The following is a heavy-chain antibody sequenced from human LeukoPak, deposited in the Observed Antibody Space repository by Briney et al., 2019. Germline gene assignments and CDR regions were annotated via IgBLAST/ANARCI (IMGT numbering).Heavy chain of an antibody. Sequence: ASVKVSCKASGYTFSGCYMHWVRQAPGQGLEWMGWINPNSGDTHYAQRFQGRVTMTWDTSISTAYMELSRLYSDDTAVYSCARDLTATAAFDYWGQGTLVTVSS. CDR2: INPNSGDT. CDR3: ARDLTATAAFDY. D-gene: IGHD6-13*01. V-gene: IGHV1-2*02. J-gene: IGHJ4*02. CDR1: GYTFSGCY.